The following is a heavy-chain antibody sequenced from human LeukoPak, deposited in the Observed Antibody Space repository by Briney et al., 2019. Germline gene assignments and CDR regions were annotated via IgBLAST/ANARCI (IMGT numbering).Heavy chain of an antibody. Sequence: PGGSLRLSCAASAFTFSTYGMHWVRQAPGKGLEWVSYISSSTIYYADSVKGRFTISRDNAKNSLYLQMNSLRAEDTAVYYCAREKWLRYYMDVWGKGTTVTVSS. J-gene: IGHJ6*03. CDR2: ISSSTI. CDR1: AFTFSTYG. V-gene: IGHV3-48*01. D-gene: IGHD5-12*01. CDR3: AREKWLRYYMDV.